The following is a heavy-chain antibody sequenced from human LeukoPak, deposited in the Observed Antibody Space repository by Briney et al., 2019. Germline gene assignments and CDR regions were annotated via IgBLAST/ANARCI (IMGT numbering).Heavy chain of an antibody. D-gene: IGHD1-26*01. CDR2: IYHSGSI. CDR1: GASISSTKW. V-gene: IGHV4-4*02. CDR3: ASGSYYWGAFDI. Sequence: SETLSLTCAVSGASISSTKWWTWVRQPPGKGLEWIGEIYHSGSINYNPSLKSRVTISIDKSKNQFSLKLSSVTAADTAVYYCASGSYYWGAFDIWGQGTMVTVSS. J-gene: IGHJ3*02.